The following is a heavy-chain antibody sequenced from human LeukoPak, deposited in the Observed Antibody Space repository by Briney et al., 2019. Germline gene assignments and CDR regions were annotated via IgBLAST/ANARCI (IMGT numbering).Heavy chain of an antibody. D-gene: IGHD3-10*01. J-gene: IGHJ4*02. CDR3: ARGQYGSGIDY. Sequence: TSGTLSLTCTVSSGSISSYYWSWIRQPAGKGLEWIGRIYTNGNTNYNPSLKSRVTMSVDTSKNQFSLKLTSMTAADTAVYYCARGQYGSGIDYWGQGTLVTVSS. CDR1: SGSISSYY. CDR2: IYTNGNT. V-gene: IGHV4-4*07.